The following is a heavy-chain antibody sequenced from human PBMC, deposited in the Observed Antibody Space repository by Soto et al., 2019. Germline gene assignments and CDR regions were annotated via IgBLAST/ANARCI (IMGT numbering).Heavy chain of an antibody. D-gene: IGHD3-10*01. CDR2: IYSGGIT. CDR3: ARDLWFGGKTTYDAFDI. V-gene: IGHV3-53*01. CDR1: GFTVSSNY. Sequence: PGGSLRLSCAASGFTVSSNYRSWVRQAPGKGLEWVSVIYSGGITYYADSVKGRFTISRDNSKNTLYIQMNSLRAEDTAVYYCARDLWFGGKTTYDAFDIWGQGTMVTVSS. J-gene: IGHJ3*02.